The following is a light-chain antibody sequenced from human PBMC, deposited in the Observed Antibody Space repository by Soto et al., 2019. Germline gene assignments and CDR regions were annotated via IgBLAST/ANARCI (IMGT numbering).Light chain of an antibody. J-gene: IGKJ1*01. Sequence: EIVMTQSPATLSVSPGESATLCCRVCQSVSSNFAWYQQKPGQGPRLLIYAVSTRATGIPARFRGSGSGTEFTLTIRYLQSEDFAVYYCQQYNNWPPWTFGQGTKVDI. CDR2: AVS. CDR3: QQYNNWPPWT. CDR1: QSVSSN. V-gene: IGKV3-15*01.